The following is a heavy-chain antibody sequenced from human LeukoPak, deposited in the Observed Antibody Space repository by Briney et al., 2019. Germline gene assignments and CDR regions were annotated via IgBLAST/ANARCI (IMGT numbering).Heavy chain of an antibody. CDR1: GGSISSYY. Sequence: SETLSLTCTVSGGSISSYYWSWIRQPPGQGLEWIGYIYYSGSTNYNPSLKSRVTISVDTSKNQFSLKLSSVTAADTAVYYCARRGYSSSWDGYYYYGMDVWGQGTTVTVSS. CDR3: ARRGYSSSWDGYYYYGMDV. V-gene: IGHV4-59*08. D-gene: IGHD6-13*01. CDR2: IYYSGST. J-gene: IGHJ6*02.